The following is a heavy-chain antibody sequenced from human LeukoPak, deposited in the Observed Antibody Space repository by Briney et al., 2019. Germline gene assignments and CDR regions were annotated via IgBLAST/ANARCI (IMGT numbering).Heavy chain of an antibody. CDR3: ARTAVAGGSFDY. V-gene: IGHV1-8*01. CDR2: MNPNSGNT. Sequence: ASVKVSCKASGYTFTSYDINWVRQATGQGLEWMGWMNPNSGNTGYAQKFQGRVTMTRNTSISTAYMELSGLRSEDTAVYYCARTAVAGGSFDYWGQGTLVTVSS. CDR1: GYTFTSYD. J-gene: IGHJ4*02. D-gene: IGHD6-19*01.